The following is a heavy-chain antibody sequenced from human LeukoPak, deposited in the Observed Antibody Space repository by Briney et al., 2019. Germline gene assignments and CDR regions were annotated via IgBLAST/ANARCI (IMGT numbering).Heavy chain of an antibody. CDR2: TYYRSKWYN. J-gene: IGHJ5*02. V-gene: IGHV6-1*01. D-gene: IGHD6-13*01. Sequence: SQTLSLTCAISGDSVSSNSAAWNWIRQFPSRGLEWLGRTYYRSKWYNGYAVSVKSRITINPDTSKNQFSLQLNSVTPEDTAVYYCARDQTEGIAKLALTSIGIDPWGQGTLVTVSS. CDR1: GDSVSSNSAA. CDR3: ARDQTEGIAKLALTSIGIDP.